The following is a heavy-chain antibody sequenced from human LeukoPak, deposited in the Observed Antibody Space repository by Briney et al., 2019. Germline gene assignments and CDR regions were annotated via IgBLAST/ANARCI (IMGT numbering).Heavy chain of an antibody. CDR2: INHSGST. V-gene: IGHV4-34*01. CDR1: GGSFSGYY. CDR3: ARGDRLLWFGELTISRIHNWFDP. J-gene: IGHJ5*02. D-gene: IGHD3-10*01. Sequence: SETLSLTCAVYGGSFSGYYWSWIRQPPGKGLEWIGEINHSGSTNYNPSLKSRVTISVDTPKNQFSLKLSSVTAADTAVYYCARGDRLLWFGELTISRIHNWFDPWGQGTLVTVSS.